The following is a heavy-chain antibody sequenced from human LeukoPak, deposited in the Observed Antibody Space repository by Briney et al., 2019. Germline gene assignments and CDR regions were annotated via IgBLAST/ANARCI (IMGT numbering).Heavy chain of an antibody. D-gene: IGHD6-19*01. Sequence: VASVKVSCKASGYTSTTYDINWVRQATGQGLEWMGWMNPNSGNTGYTQKFQGRVTMTRNTSISTAYMELSSLRSEDTAVYYCARGRGSGHKENWFDPWGQGTLVTVSS. CDR2: MNPNSGNT. J-gene: IGHJ5*02. CDR1: GYTSTTYD. CDR3: ARGRGSGHKENWFDP. V-gene: IGHV1-8*01.